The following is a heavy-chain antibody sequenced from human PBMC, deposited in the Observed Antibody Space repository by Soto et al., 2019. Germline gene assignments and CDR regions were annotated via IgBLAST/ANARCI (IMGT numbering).Heavy chain of an antibody. CDR2: IHHTGST. CDR3: GRGLWNYVFQY. J-gene: IGHJ4*02. Sequence: SETLSLTCAVSGGSISSGGYSWTWIRQPPGKGLEWIGYIHHTGSTNYNPSLKTRVNISLDRPNNQFSLNLTSATAADSAVYYWGRGLWNYVFQYWGQGTLVTVYS. D-gene: IGHD1-7*01. V-gene: IGHV4-30-2*01. CDR1: GGSISSGGYS.